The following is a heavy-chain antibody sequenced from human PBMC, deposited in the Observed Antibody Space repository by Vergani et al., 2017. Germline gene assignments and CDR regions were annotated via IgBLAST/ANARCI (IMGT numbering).Heavy chain of an antibody. V-gene: IGHV1-18*01. CDR1: GGTFSSYG. CDR2: ISAYNGNT. Sequence: QVQLVQSGAEVKKPGSSVKVSCKASGGTFSSYGISWVRQAPGQGLEWMGWISAYNGNTNYAQKLQGRVTMTTDTSTSTAYMELRSLRSDDTAVYYCARYLTSIASRRWFDPWGQGTLVTVSS. CDR3: ARYLTSIASRRWFDP. D-gene: IGHD6-6*01. J-gene: IGHJ5*02.